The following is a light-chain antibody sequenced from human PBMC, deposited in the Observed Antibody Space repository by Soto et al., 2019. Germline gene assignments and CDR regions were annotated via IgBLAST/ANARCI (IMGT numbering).Light chain of an antibody. V-gene: IGKV3D-20*02. CDR1: QSVSNIY. CDR3: QQRSNWPFVT. CDR2: DGS. Sequence: LVLTQSPGTLSLSPGETATLSCRASQSVSNIYLGWYQQKPGQAPRLLIFDGSSRATGIPDRFSGSGSGTDFTLTISSLEPEDFAVYYCQQRSNWPFVTFGQGTKVDIK. J-gene: IGKJ1*01.